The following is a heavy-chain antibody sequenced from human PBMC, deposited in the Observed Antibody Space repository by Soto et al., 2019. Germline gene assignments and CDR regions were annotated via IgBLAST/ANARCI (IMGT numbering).Heavy chain of an antibody. J-gene: IGHJ4*02. V-gene: IGHV3-7*01. CDR2: IKQDGSEK. CDR3: ARVRTPFKYYFDY. CDR1: GFTFSSYW. Sequence: EVQLVESGGGLVQPGGSLRLSCAASGFTFSSYWMNWVRQAPGKGLEWVANIKQDGSEKYYVDSMKGRFTISRDNAKNSLYLQMISLRAEDTAVYYCARVRTPFKYYFDYWGQGTLVTVSS.